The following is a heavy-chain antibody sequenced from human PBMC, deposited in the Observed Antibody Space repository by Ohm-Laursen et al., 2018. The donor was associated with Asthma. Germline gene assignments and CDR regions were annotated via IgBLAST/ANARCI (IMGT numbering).Heavy chain of an antibody. CDR3: ARGNLEGLH. D-gene: IGHD5-24*01. J-gene: IGHJ4*02. CDR1: GFSFSSYA. V-gene: IGHV3-30*03. Sequence: SLRLSCTASGFSFSSYAMHWVRQAPGKGLECVALISYDGSTESYADSVKGRFTISRDDAKNTLYLQMNSLRADDTAVYYCARGNLEGLHWGQGTLVTVSS. CDR2: ISYDGSTE.